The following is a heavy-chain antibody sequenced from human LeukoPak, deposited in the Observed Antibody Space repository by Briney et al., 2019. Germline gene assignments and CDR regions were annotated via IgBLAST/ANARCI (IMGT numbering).Heavy chain of an antibody. CDR2: IYYSGST. J-gene: IGHJ3*02. Sequence: PSQTLSLTCTVSGGSISSYYWSWIRQPPGKGLEWIGYIYYSGSTNYNPSLKSRVTISVDTSKNQFSLKLSSVTAADTAVYYCARTNEWELPDAFDIWGQGTMVTVSS. CDR3: ARTNEWELPDAFDI. V-gene: IGHV4-59*01. D-gene: IGHD1-26*01. CDR1: GGSISSYY.